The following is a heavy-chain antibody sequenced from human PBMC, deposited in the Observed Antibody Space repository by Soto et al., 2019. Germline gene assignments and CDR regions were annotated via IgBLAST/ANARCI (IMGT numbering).Heavy chain of an antibody. D-gene: IGHD5-12*01. CDR3: ARDRDIVATIRLYAFDI. CDR2: IIPIFGTA. V-gene: IGHV1-69*13. J-gene: IGHJ3*02. CDR1: GGTFSSYA. Sequence: GASVKVSCKASGGTFSSYAISWVRQAPGQGLEWMGGIIPIFGTANYAQKFQGRVTITADESTSTAYMELSSLRSEDTAVYYCARDRDIVATIRLYAFDIWGQGTMVTVSS.